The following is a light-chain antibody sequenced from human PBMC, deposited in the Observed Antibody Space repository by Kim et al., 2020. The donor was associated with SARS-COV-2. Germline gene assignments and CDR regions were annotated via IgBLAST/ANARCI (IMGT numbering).Light chain of an antibody. CDR2: GAS. V-gene: IGKV3-20*01. Sequence: LSPGERATLSCRASRSVSSTYLAWYQQKPGQAPRLLIYGASTRPTGIPDRFSGSGSGTDFTLTISRLEPEDFAVYYCQHYGRPRTFGQGTKVDIK. CDR1: RSVSSTY. J-gene: IGKJ1*01. CDR3: QHYGRPRT.